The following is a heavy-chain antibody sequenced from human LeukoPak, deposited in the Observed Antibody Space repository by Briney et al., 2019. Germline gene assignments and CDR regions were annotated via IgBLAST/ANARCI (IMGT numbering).Heavy chain of an antibody. CDR2: IHPSTGNP. CDR1: GYTFTNYA. V-gene: IGHV7-4-1*02. Sequence: EASVKVSCKTSGYTFTNYAMNWVRQAPGQGLEWMGWIHPSTGNPTYAQGFTGRFVFSLDTSVSTTYLQISSLKAEDTAVYYCARAFQSLGGLSLPDYRGQGTLVTVSS. CDR3: ARAFQSLGGLSLPDY. J-gene: IGHJ4*02. D-gene: IGHD3-16*02.